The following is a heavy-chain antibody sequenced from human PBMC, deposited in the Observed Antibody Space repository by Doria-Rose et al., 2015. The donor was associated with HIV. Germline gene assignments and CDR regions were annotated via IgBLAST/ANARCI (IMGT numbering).Heavy chain of an antibody. J-gene: IGHJ4*02. Sequence: PXXVKXXETXXXTCXVSXVXLXXPXMGXSXIRXPPXKALEWLAXIFSDXERSYKTSLKSRLTISRGXXXSXXVXXMXXMDPVDTATYYCARIKSSRWYHKYYFDFWGQGTLVIVSA. CDR1: XVXLXXPXMG. D-gene: IGHD6-13*01. CDR3: ARIKSSRWYHKYYFDF. V-gene: IGHV2-26*01. CDR2: IFSDXER.